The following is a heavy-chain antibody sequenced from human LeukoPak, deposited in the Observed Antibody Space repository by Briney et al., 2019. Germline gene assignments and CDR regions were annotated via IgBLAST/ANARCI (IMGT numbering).Heavy chain of an antibody. CDR1: GYGFTSYW. CDR2: IYPGDSDT. J-gene: IGHJ4*02. CDR3: ARRGEDGYNHVDY. V-gene: IGHV5-51*01. Sequence: GESLKISCKGSGYGFTSYWIGWVRQLPGKGLEWMGIIYPGDSDTRYSPSFQGQVTISADKSISTAYLQWSSLKASDTAMYYCARRGEDGYNHVDYWGQGTLVTVSS. D-gene: IGHD5-12*01.